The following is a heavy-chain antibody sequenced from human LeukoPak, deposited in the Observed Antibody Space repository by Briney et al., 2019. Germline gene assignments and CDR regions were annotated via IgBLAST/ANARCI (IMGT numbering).Heavy chain of an antibody. D-gene: IGHD4-11*01. V-gene: IGHV3-7*01. CDR1: GFTFRNYW. CDR3: ARLGGETTRYDL. Sequence: GSLRLSCAASGFTFRNYWMSWVRQAPGRGLDWVATIKQDGILKHYADSVKGRFTISRDNAGNSLYLQMDSLRVDDTAVYYCARLGGETTRYDLWGQGALVTVSS. J-gene: IGHJ4*02. CDR2: IKQDGILK.